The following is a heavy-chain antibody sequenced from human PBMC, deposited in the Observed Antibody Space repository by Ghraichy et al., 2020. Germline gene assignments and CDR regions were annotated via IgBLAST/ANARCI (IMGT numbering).Heavy chain of an antibody. J-gene: IGHJ5*02. CDR3: AKERGITIFGVVGYNWFDP. Sequence: GGSLRLSCAASGFTFSSYAMSWVRQAPGKGLEWVSAISGSGGSTYYADSVKGRFTISRDNSKNTLYLQMNSLRAEDTAVYYCAKERGITIFGVVGYNWFDPWGQGTLVTVSS. CDR1: GFTFSSYA. V-gene: IGHV3-23*01. D-gene: IGHD3-3*01. CDR2: ISGSGGST.